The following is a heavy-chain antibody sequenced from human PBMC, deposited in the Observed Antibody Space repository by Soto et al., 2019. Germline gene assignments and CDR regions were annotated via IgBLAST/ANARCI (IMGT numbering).Heavy chain of an antibody. J-gene: IGHJ5*02. D-gene: IGHD3-10*01. CDR2: IKSKTDGGTT. CDR3: TTEVSYFYGSGTPGFDP. Sequence: GGSLRLSCAASGFTFSNAWMSWVRQAPGKGLEWVGRIKSKTDGGTTDYAAPVKDRFTISRDDSKNTLYLQMNSLKTEDTAVYYCTTEVSYFYGSGTPGFDPWGKGTLVPVSS. V-gene: IGHV3-15*01. CDR1: GFTFSNAW.